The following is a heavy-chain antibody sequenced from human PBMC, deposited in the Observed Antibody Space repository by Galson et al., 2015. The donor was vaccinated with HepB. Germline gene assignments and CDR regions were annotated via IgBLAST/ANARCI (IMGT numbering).Heavy chain of an antibody. CDR2: GRSDGYKK. J-gene: IGHJ4*02. D-gene: IGHD3-16*01. V-gene: IGHV3-33*06. CDR1: GVTFSYSG. CDR3: AKDAYRSSYYFDV. Sequence: LRHSCAASGVTFSYSGMHWGRQAPGKGLEWRDVGRSDGYKKYYADSEQGRFTISRDNSKTTLFLQIDSLRAEETAVYYYAKDAYRSSYYFDVWGQGTVVTVSS.